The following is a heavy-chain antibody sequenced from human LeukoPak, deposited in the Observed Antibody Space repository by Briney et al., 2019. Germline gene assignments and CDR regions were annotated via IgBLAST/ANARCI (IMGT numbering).Heavy chain of an antibody. J-gene: IGHJ3*02. V-gene: IGHV3-66*01. CDR2: IYSGGST. CDR3: ARTYLNDAFDI. CDR1: GFTVSSNY. Sequence: GGSLGLSCAASGFTVSSNYMSWVRQAPGKGLEWVSVIYSGGSTYYADSVKGRFTISRDNSKNTLYLQMNSLRAEDTAVYYCARTYLNDAFDIWGQGTMVTVSS.